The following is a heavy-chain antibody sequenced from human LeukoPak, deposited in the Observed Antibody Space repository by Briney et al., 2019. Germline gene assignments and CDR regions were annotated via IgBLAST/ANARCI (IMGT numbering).Heavy chain of an antibody. CDR2: IIPIFGTA. D-gene: IGHD3-22*01. V-gene: IGHV1-69*01. CDR3: ASAYYYDSSGYYYFDY. J-gene: IGHJ4*02. Sequence: ASVKVSCQASGGTFSSYAISWVRQAPGQGLEWMGGIIPIFGTANYAQKFQGRVTITSDESTSTAYMELSSLRSEDTAVYYCASAYYYDSSGYYYFDYWGQGTLVTVSS. CDR1: GGTFSSYA.